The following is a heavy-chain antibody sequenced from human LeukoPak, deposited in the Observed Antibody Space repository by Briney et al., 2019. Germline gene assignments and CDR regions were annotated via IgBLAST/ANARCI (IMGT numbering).Heavy chain of an antibody. D-gene: IGHD2-15*01. V-gene: IGHV1-18*01. J-gene: IGHJ5*02. CDR3: ARDGPTSWGSGGSCYL. CDR2: ISIYNGNT. Sequence: ASVKVSCTGSTYTFTTYGIIWVRQAPGQGLEWMGWISIYNGNTNYAQKVQGRVTITRDTSASTAYMELSSLRSEDTAVYYCARDGPTSWGSGGSCYLWGQGTLVTVSS. CDR1: TYTFTTYG.